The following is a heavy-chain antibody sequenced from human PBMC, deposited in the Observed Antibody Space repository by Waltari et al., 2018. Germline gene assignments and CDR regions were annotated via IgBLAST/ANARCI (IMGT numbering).Heavy chain of an antibody. CDR2: IYHLENT. CDR1: GVSITSTNW. CDR3: AAYPRGGDWRLDP. J-gene: IGHJ5*02. Sequence: QVQLQESGPGLVKPSGTLSLTCAVSGVSITSTNWWNWVRQPPGKGLEWFGEIYHLENTNYMPSLKSRVTVSLDKSKIRFSLHLTSVTAADTAIYFCAAYPRGGDWRLDPWGQGMLVTVSS. D-gene: IGHD2-21*02. V-gene: IGHV4-4*02.